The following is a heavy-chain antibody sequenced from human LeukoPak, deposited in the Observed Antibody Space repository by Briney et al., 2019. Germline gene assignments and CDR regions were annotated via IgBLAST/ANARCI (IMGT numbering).Heavy chain of an antibody. CDR3: ASVKAYCGGDCPWGWFDP. Sequence: SETLSLTCAVYGGSFSGYYWSWIRQPPGKGLEWIGEINHSGSTNYNPSLKSRVTISVDTSKNQFSLKLSSVTGADTAVYYCASVKAYCGGDCPWGWFDPWGQGTLVTLSS. V-gene: IGHV4-34*01. CDR2: INHSGST. CDR1: GGSFSGYY. J-gene: IGHJ5*02. D-gene: IGHD2-21*01.